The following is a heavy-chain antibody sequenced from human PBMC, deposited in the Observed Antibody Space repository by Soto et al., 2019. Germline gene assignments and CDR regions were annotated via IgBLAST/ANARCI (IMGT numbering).Heavy chain of an antibody. V-gene: IGHV1-69*01. CDR1: GGTFSSYA. D-gene: IGHD4-17*01. CDR3: ASDRIGTTSNYYYGMDV. Sequence: QVQLVQSGAEVKKPGSSVKVSCKASGGTFSSYAISWVRQAPGQGLEWMGGIIPIFGTANYAQKFQGRVTITADESTSTGYMELSSLRSEDTAVYYCASDRIGTTSNYYYGMDVWGQGTTVTVSS. J-gene: IGHJ6*02. CDR2: IIPIFGTA.